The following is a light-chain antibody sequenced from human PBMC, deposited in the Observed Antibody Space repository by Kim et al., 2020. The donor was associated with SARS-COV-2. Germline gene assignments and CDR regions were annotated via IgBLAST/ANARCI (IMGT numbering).Light chain of an antibody. J-gene: IGLJ2*01. Sequence: QSVLTQPASVSGSPGQSITISCIGTSSDVGSYNLVSWYQQYPGKAPKLMIYEGSKRPSGISHRFSGSKSGNTASLTISGLQAEDEADYYCCSYAGGSTYVVFGGGTQLIVL. CDR3: CSYAGGSTYVV. CDR2: EGS. CDR1: SSDVGSYNL. V-gene: IGLV2-23*01.